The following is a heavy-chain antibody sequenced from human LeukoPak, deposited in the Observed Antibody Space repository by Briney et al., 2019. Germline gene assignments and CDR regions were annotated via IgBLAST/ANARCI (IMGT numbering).Heavy chain of an antibody. Sequence: GGSLRLSCAASGFSFSSYGMHWVRQAPGKGLEWVAFIRYDGSDKYYADSVKGRFTISRDNSKKTLYMQMNSLRPEDTAVYYCARVGPWVNPDYYYYMDVWGKGTTVTVSS. V-gene: IGHV3-30*02. CDR2: IRYDGSDK. CDR3: ARVGPWVNPDYYYYMDV. D-gene: IGHD1-14*01. CDR1: GFSFSSYG. J-gene: IGHJ6*03.